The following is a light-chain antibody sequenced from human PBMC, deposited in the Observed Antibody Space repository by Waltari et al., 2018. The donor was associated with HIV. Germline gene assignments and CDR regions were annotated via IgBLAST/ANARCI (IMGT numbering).Light chain of an antibody. Sequence: QSALTPPASVSGSPGQSITISCTGTNTALGPYNHVPSYQQHPCNAPRLLIYEVSNRPSGVSNRFSGSKSGNTASLTISGLQAEDEAVYYCSSYTVTGTLNWLFGGGTKLTVL. J-gene: IGLJ3*02. CDR1: NTALGPYNH. V-gene: IGLV2-14*03. CDR2: EVS. CDR3: SSYTVTGTLNWL.